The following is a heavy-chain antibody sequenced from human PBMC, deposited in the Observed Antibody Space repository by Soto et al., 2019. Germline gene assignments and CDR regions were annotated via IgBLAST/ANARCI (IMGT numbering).Heavy chain of an antibody. V-gene: IGHV4-39*01. CDR1: GGSISSSSYY. J-gene: IGHJ4*02. CDR2: IYYSGST. D-gene: IGHD6-6*01. Sequence: SETLSLTCTVSGGSISSSSYYWGWIRQPPGKGLEWIGSIYYSGSTYYNPSLKSRVTISVDTSKNQFSLKLSSVTAADTAVYYCARQSSIIIAARRSFDYWGRGTLVTVS. CDR3: ARQSSIIIAARRSFDY.